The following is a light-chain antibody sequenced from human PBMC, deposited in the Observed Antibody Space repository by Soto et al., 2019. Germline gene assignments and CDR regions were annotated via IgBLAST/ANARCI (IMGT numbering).Light chain of an antibody. Sequence: VLTQSPGTLSFSPGERATLSCRASQSVSSSYLAWYQQKPGQAPRLLIYGASSRATGIPDRFSGSGSGTDFTLTISRLEPEDFAVYYCQQYGSSLFTFGPGTKVDIK. V-gene: IGKV3-20*01. CDR2: GAS. CDR3: QQYGSSLFT. J-gene: IGKJ3*01. CDR1: QSVSSSY.